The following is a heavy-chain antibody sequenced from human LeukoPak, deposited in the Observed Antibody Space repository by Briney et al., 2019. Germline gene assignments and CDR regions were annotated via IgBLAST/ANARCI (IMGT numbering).Heavy chain of an antibody. Sequence: GGSLRLSCAASGFTFSSYSKNWVRQAPGKGLEWVSSISSSSSYIYYADSVKGRFTISRDNAKNSLYLQMNSLRAEDTAVYYCATGGPYSPNHYWGQGTLVTVSS. D-gene: IGHD6-13*01. CDR3: ATGGPYSPNHY. V-gene: IGHV3-21*01. CDR1: GFTFSSYS. CDR2: ISSSSSYI. J-gene: IGHJ4*02.